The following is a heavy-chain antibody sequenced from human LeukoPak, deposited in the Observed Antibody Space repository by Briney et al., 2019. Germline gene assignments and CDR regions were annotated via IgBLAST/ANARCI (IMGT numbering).Heavy chain of an antibody. D-gene: IGHD6-13*01. CDR3: AQAAGQEDAFDI. Sequence: SGPTLVNPTQTLTLTCTFSGFSLSTSGVGVGWIRQPPGKALEWLALIYWDDDKRYSPSLKSRLTITKDTSKNQVVLTMTNMDPVDTAPYYRAQAAGQEDAFDIWGQGTMVTVSS. V-gene: IGHV2-5*02. CDR2: IYWDDDK. J-gene: IGHJ3*02. CDR1: GFSLSTSGVG.